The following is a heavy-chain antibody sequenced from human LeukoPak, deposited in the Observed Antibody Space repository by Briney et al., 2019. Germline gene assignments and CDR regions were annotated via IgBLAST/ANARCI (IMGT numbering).Heavy chain of an antibody. Sequence: SETLSLTCTVSGGSISSSSYYWGWIRQPPGKGLEWIGSIYYSGSTYYNPSLKSRVTISVDTSKNQFSLKLSSVTAADTAVYYCARTLRLEMAPDAFDIWGQGTMVTVSS. CDR2: IYYSGST. D-gene: IGHD5-24*01. V-gene: IGHV4-39*07. J-gene: IGHJ3*02. CDR3: ARTLRLEMAPDAFDI. CDR1: GGSISSSSYY.